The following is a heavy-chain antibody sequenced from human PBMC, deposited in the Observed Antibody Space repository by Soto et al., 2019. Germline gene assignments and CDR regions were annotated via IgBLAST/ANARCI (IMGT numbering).Heavy chain of an antibody. CDR3: AKDEGGAVESAGD. D-gene: IGHD3-10*01. V-gene: IGHV3-43*01. CDR1: GFSLDDFT. CDR2: INWDGRIA. Sequence: GFLRLASVHAGFSLDDFTMHWVGLVPGKGLQWVSYINWDGRIAMYAESVKGRCTVSRDNSNSDLYLRMNSLRSDDTALYYWAKDEGGAVESAGDWGDGTLVTLSS. J-gene: IGHJ4*01.